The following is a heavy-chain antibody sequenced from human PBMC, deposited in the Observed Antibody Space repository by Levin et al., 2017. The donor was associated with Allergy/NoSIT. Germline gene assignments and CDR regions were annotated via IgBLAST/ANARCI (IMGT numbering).Heavy chain of an antibody. CDR2: ISPNSGGT. V-gene: IGHV1-2*02. D-gene: IGHD1-1*01. CDR1: GYTFTGYY. J-gene: IGHJ4*02. CDR3: ARRKSDNSVDY. Sequence: GESLKISCKASGYTFTGYYIHWVRQAPGQGLEWMGWISPNSGGTNYGQKFQGRLTMTRDTSINTAYLELSRLTSNDTAVYFCARRKSDNSVDYWGQGSLVTVSS.